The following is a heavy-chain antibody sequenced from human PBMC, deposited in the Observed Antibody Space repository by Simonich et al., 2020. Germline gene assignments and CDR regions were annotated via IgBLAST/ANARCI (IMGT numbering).Heavy chain of an antibody. D-gene: IGHD3-16*01. V-gene: IGHV4-34*01. CDR3: ARPLGIVWAFDI. Sequence: QVQLQQWCAGLLKPSETLSLTCAVYGGSFSGYYWSWIRQPPGKGLEGIGEINHSGSTNYNPSLKSRVTISVDTSKNQFSLKLSSVTAADTAVYYCARPLGIVWAFDIWGQGTMVTVSS. J-gene: IGHJ3*02. CDR1: GGSFSGYY. CDR2: INHSGST.